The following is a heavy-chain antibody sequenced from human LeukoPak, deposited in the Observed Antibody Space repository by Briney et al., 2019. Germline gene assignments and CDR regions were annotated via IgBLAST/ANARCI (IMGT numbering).Heavy chain of an antibody. J-gene: IGHJ4*02. Sequence: GRSLRLSCAASGFTFSDYYMSWIRQAPGKGLEWVSYISSSSSYTNYADSVKGRFTISRDNAKNSLYLQMNSLRAEDTAVYYCAKDHYYNNSGYYYVGPFGYWGQGTLVTVSS. D-gene: IGHD3-22*01. CDR1: GFTFSDYY. V-gene: IGHV3-11*05. CDR2: ISSSSSYT. CDR3: AKDHYYNNSGYYYVGPFGY.